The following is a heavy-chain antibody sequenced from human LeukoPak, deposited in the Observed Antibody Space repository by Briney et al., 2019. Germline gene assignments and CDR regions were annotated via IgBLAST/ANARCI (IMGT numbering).Heavy chain of an antibody. V-gene: IGHV4-39*07. CDR1: GGSISSSSYY. CDR2: INHSGST. Sequence: SETLSLTCTVSGGSISSSSYYWGWIRQPPGKGLEWIGEINHSGSTNYNPSLKSRVTISVDTSKNQFSLKLSSVTAADTAVYYCARDPTYYYDSSGYSWDYWGQGTLVTVSS. D-gene: IGHD3-22*01. CDR3: ARDPTYYYDSSGYSWDY. J-gene: IGHJ4*02.